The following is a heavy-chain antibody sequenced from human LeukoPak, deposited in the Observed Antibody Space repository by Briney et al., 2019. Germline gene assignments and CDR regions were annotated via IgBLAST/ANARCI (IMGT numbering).Heavy chain of an antibody. CDR3: ARRWGGATSGFDY. Sequence: SETLSLTCTVSGGSISSYYWNWIRQPPGKGLEWIGYVYSSGSAHYNPSLNSRVTISLDTSKNQFSLNLSSVTATDTAVYYCARRWGGATSGFDYWGKGTLVTVSS. CDR2: VYSSGSA. D-gene: IGHD1-26*01. V-gene: IGHV4-59*08. CDR1: GGSISSYY. J-gene: IGHJ4*02.